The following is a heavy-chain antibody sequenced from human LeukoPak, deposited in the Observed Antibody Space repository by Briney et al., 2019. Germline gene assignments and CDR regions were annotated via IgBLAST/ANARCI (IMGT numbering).Heavy chain of an antibody. V-gene: IGHV1-18*01. J-gene: IGHJ4*02. CDR3: ARFQASEFRGFDH. D-gene: IGHD3-10*01. CDR2: INPYNGNR. Sequence: ASVKVSCKTSGCRFITFGINWVRQAPGQGLEWMGWINPYNGNRYYAKKFQGRFNMTTDTSTSTVYLELRTLTSDDTAIYYCARFQASEFRGFDHWGQGTLITVSS. CDR1: GCRFITFG.